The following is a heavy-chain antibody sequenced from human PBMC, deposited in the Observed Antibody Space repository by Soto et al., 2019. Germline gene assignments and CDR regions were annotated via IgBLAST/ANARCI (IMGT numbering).Heavy chain of an antibody. V-gene: IGHV1-69*13. D-gene: IGHD2-8*01. Sequence: ASVKVSCKASGGTFSSYAISWVRQAPGQGLEWMGGIIPIFGTANYAQKFQGRVTITADESTSTAYMELSSLRSEDTAVYYCARDGILIGPPNWFDPWGQGTLVTVSS. CDR2: IIPIFGTA. CDR1: GGTFSSYA. CDR3: ARDGILIGPPNWFDP. J-gene: IGHJ5*02.